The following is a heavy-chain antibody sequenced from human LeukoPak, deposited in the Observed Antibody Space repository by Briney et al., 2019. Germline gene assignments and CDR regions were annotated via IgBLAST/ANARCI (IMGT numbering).Heavy chain of an antibody. V-gene: IGHV1-46*01. CDR3: AREFGQPNDAFDI. J-gene: IGHJ3*02. CDR1: GYTFINYG. D-gene: IGHD3-10*01. Sequence: GASVTVSCKASGYTFINYGITWVRQAPGQGLEWMGIINPSGGSTSYAQKFQGRVTMTRDTSTSTVYMELSSLRSEDTAVYYCAREFGQPNDAFDIWGQGTMVTVSS. CDR2: INPSGGST.